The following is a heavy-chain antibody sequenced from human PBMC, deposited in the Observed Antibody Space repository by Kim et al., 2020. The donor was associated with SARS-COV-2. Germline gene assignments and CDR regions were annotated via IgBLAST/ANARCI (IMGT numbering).Heavy chain of an antibody. CDR1: GFTVSSKY. D-gene: IGHD3-10*01. CDR3: AGQDPYYVYYYYAMDV. Sequence: GGSLRLSCAASGFTVSSKYMTWVRQAPGKGLEWVSVIYSGGNTNYADSVKGRFTISRDNSKNTLYLQMNSLRAEDMAVYYCAGQDPYYVYYYYAMDVWGQGTTVTVSS. V-gene: IGHV3-53*01. J-gene: IGHJ6*02. CDR2: IYSGGNT.